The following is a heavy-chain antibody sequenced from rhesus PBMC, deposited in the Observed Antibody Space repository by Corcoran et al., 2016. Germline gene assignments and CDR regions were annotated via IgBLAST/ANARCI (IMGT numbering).Heavy chain of an antibody. CDR3: AKEEEWLHIFDY. J-gene: IGHJ4*01. V-gene: IGHV3S5*01. CDR2: INSGGVST. CDR1: GFTFSSYG. Sequence: EVQQVATGGGLVQPGGSLNIYCAASGFTFSSYGMGWVRQAPGNGLEWVTAINSGGVSTYYADSVKRRFTISRDNSKNTLSLQMNSLRAEDTAVYYCAKEEEWLHIFDYWGQGVLVTVSS. D-gene: IGHD2-21*01.